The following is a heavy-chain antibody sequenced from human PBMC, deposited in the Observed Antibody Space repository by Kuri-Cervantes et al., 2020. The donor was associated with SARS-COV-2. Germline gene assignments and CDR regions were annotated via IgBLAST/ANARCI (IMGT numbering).Heavy chain of an antibody. CDR2: ISYDGSNK. V-gene: IGHV3-30*18. D-gene: IGHD2-21*01. CDR3: AKLASHSGFYYYYGMDV. CDR1: GFTFSSYG. J-gene: IGHJ6*02. Sequence: LKISCAASGFTFSSYGMHWVRQAPGKELEWVEVISYDGSNKYYADSVKGRFTISRDNSKNTLYLQMNSLRAEDTAVYYCAKLASHSGFYYYYGMDVWGQGTTVTVSS.